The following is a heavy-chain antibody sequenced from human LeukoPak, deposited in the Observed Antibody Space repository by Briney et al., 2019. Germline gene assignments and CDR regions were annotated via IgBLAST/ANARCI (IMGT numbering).Heavy chain of an antibody. CDR2: IYYRGST. D-gene: IGHD6-13*01. Sequence: SETLSLTCTVSGASISSYYWCWIRQPPGKGLEWIAYIYYRGSTKYDPSLKSRVTISVDTSKYQFSLKLSSVTAADTAVYYCASGPYPAAGTDHQFDYWGQGTLVTVSS. J-gene: IGHJ4*02. CDR3: ASGPYPAAGTDHQFDY. CDR1: GASISSYY. V-gene: IGHV4-59*01.